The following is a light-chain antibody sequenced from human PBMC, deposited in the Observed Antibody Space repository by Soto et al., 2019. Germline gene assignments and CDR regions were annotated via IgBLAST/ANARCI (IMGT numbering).Light chain of an antibody. V-gene: IGLV2-14*01. CDR2: DVS. Sequence: QSALTQPASVSGSPGQSITISCTGTSSDVGGYNYVSWYQQHPGKAPKLMIYDVSNRPSGVSNRFSGSKSGNTASLTTSGLQAEDEADYYCSTYTSSSTGFGGRTKLTVL. CDR1: SSDVGGYNY. J-gene: IGLJ2*01. CDR3: STYTSSSTG.